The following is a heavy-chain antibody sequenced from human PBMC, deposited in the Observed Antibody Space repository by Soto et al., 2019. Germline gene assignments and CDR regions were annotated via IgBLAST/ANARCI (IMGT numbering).Heavy chain of an antibody. V-gene: IGHV3-21*01. J-gene: IGHJ3*02. CDR3: AREDPFYCSSTSCYTQPGAFDI. CDR1: GFTFSSYS. Sequence: NPGGSLRLSCAASGFTFSSYSMNWVRQAPGKGLEWVSSISSSSSYIYYADSVKGRFTISRDNAKNSLYLQMNSLRAEDTAVYYCAREDPFYCSSTSCYTQPGAFDIWGQGTMVTVSS. D-gene: IGHD2-2*02. CDR2: ISSSSSYI.